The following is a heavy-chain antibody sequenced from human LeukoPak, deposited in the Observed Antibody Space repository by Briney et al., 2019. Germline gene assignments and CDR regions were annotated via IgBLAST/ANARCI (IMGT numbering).Heavy chain of an antibody. CDR2: ISGSGGST. CDR3: FFGYSGYDRVY. Sequence: PGGSLRLSCAASGFTFSSYAMSWVRQAPGKGLEWVSAISGSGGSTYYADSVKGRFTISRDNSKNTLYLQMNSLRAEDTAVYYCFFGYSGYDRVYWGQGTLVTISS. CDR1: GFTFSSYA. V-gene: IGHV3-23*01. J-gene: IGHJ4*02. D-gene: IGHD5-12*01.